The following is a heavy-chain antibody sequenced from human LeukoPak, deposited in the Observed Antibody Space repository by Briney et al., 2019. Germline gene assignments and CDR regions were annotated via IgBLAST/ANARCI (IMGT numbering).Heavy chain of an antibody. Sequence: GASVKVSCKASGYTFTNYGITWVRQAPGQGLEWMGWISAYNGNINYAQDPQGRVTMTTDTSTSTAYMELRSLRSDDTAVYYCARDYYSGSYYGDYWGQGTLVTVSS. CDR3: ARDYYSGSYYGDY. D-gene: IGHD1-26*01. J-gene: IGHJ4*02. CDR1: GYTFTNYG. CDR2: ISAYNGNI. V-gene: IGHV1-18*01.